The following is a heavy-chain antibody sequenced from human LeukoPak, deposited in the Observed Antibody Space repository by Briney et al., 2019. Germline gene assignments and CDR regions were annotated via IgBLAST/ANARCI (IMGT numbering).Heavy chain of an antibody. J-gene: IGHJ4*02. CDR3: AKDAPPYYDSGFDY. CDR1: GFTSSSYG. D-gene: IGHD3-22*01. V-gene: IGHV3-30*02. CDR2: IRYDGSNK. Sequence: GGSLRLSCAASGFTSSSYGMHWVRQAPGKGLEWVAFIRYDGSNKYYADSVKGRFTISRDNSKNTLYLQMNSLRAEDTAVYYCAKDAPPYYDSGFDYWGQGTLVTVSS.